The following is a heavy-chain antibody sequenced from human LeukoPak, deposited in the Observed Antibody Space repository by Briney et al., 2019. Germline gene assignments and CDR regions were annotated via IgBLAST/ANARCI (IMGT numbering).Heavy chain of an antibody. CDR1: GGSISSDY. V-gene: IGHV4-59*08. CDR3: ARPRQYYYYGMDA. CDR2: IYYSRST. J-gene: IGHJ6*02. Sequence: SETLSLTCTVSGGSISSDYWSWIRQSPGKCLEWIGYIYYSRSTNYNPSFESRVTISKDTSKNQVSLKLSSVTAADTAVYYCARPRQYYYYGMDAWGQGITVTVSS.